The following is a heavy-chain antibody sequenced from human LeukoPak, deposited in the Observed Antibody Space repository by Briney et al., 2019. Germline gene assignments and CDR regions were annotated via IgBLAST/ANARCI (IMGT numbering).Heavy chain of an antibody. Sequence: PPGGSLRLSCAASGFTVSSNYMSWVRQAPGKGLEWVSVISSGGSTYSADSVKGRFTLSRDDSKNTQYLQMNSLRAEDAAVDYCSTHLKVGATEGAFDIWGQGTMVTVSS. CDR3: STHLKVGATEGAFDI. V-gene: IGHV3-66*02. CDR1: GFTVSSNY. J-gene: IGHJ3*02. D-gene: IGHD1-26*01. CDR2: ISSGGST.